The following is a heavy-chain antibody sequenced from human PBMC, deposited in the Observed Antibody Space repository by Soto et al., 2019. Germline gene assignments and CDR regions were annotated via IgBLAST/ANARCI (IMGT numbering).Heavy chain of an antibody. D-gene: IGHD4-17*01. CDR3: AHTVTRFDYFDY. J-gene: IGHJ4*02. Sequence: QITLKESGPTLVKPTQTLTLTCTVSGFSLSTRTVGVGWIRQPPGKALEWLALIYWDDDKRYSPSLRTRLTITKDTSKNQVVLTMTNMDPVDTATYYCAHTVTRFDYFDYWGQGTLVTVSS. CDR2: IYWDDDK. V-gene: IGHV2-5*02. CDR1: GFSLSTRTVG.